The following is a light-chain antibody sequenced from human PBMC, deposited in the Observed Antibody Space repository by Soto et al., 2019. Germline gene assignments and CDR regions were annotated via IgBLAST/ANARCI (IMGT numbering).Light chain of an antibody. CDR3: MQALQTRT. V-gene: IGKV2-28*01. CDR2: LGS. CDR1: QSLLHSNGYNY. J-gene: IGKJ1*01. Sequence: DIVMTQSPLSLPVTPGEPASISCRSSQSLLHSNGYNYLDWYLQKPGQSPQLLIYLGSNRASGVPDRFSSSGSGTDFTLKISRVEAEDLAVYYCMQALQTRTFGQGTKVEIK.